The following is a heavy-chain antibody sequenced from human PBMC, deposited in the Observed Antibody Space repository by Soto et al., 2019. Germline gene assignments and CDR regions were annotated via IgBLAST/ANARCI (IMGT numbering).Heavy chain of an antibody. CDR1: GFTFSSYA. J-gene: IGHJ4*02. V-gene: IGHV3-23*01. Sequence: EVQLLESGGGLVQPGGSLRLSCAASGFTFSSYAMSWVRQAPGKGLEWVSAISGSGGSTYYTDSVKGRFTISRDKSKNTLYLQMNSLGADDTAVYYCAKDPPYGHDYGDWGQGTLVTVSS. CDR3: AKDPPYGHDYGD. D-gene: IGHD4-17*01. CDR2: ISGSGGST.